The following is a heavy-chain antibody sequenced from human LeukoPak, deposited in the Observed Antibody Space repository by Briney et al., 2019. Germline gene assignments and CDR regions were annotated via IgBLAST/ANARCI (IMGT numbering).Heavy chain of an antibody. J-gene: IGHJ4*02. CDR2: ISYDGSNK. D-gene: IGHD3-9*01. CDR1: GFTFSSYA. V-gene: IGHV3-30*01. CDR3: ARDDGVYYDILTGFNY. Sequence: GRSRRLSWAASGFTFSSYAMHWVRQAPGKGIEWVAVISYDGSNKYYADSVKGRFTISRDNSKNTLYLQMNSLRAEDTAVYYCARDDGVYYDILTGFNYWGQGTLDTVSS.